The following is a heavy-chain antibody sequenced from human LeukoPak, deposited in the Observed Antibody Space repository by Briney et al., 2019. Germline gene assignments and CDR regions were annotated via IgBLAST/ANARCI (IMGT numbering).Heavy chain of an antibody. D-gene: IGHD5-24*01. V-gene: IGHV1-69*04. CDR3: ASRDGYNGGAFDI. Sequence: SVKVSCKASGYTFTSYDINWVRQAPGQGLEWMGRIIPILGIANYAQKFQGRVTITADKSTSTAYMELSSLRSEDTAVYYCASRDGYNGGAFDIWGQGTMVTVSS. CDR2: IIPILGIA. CDR1: GYTFTSYD. J-gene: IGHJ3*02.